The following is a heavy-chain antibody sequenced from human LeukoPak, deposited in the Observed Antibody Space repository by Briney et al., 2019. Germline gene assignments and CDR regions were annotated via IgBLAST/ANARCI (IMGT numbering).Heavy chain of an antibody. D-gene: IGHD2-2*01. CDR1: GGAISSSHYY. CDR3: ARHPRGSTSSDY. CDR2: IYYSGST. J-gene: IGHJ4*02. Sequence: SETLSLTSTVSGGAISSSHYYWGWIRQPPGKGLEWIGSIYYSGSTYYNPSLKSRVTISVDTSKNQFSLKLSSVTAADTAVYYCARHPRGSTSSDYWGQGTLVTASS. V-gene: IGHV4-39*01.